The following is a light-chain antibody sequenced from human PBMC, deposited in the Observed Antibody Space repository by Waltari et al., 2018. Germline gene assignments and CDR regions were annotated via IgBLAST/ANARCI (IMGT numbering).Light chain of an antibody. J-gene: IGKJ1*01. CDR3: QHYVRLPAT. Sequence: DIVLTQSPGPLYLSPGEGAPLSCRASQSVGRTLAWYQQKPGQAPRLLIYGTSSRATDIPERFSGSGSGTGFSLTINRLEPEDFAVYYCQHYVRLPATFGQGTKVEIK. CDR2: GTS. CDR1: QSVGRT. V-gene: IGKV3-20*01.